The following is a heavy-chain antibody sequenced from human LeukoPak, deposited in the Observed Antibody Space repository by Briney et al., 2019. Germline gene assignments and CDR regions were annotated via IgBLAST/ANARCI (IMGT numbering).Heavy chain of an antibody. CDR3: AREENYGDYPRTVILDY. Sequence: SETLSLTCTVSGGSISSYYWSWIRQPPGKGLEWIGYIYYSGSTNYNPSLKSRVTISVDTSKNQFSLKLSSVTAADTAVYYCAREENYGDYPRTVILDYWGQGVLVTVSS. D-gene: IGHD4-17*01. V-gene: IGHV4-59*08. CDR1: GGSISSYY. J-gene: IGHJ4*02. CDR2: IYYSGST.